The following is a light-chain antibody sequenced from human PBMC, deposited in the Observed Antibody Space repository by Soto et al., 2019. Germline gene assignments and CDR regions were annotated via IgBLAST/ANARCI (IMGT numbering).Light chain of an antibody. CDR3: HQYDGSLGLT. Sequence: DIVLTQSPGTLSLSPGERATLSCRASQSVSSSYLAWYQQKPGQAPRLLIYGASSRATGIPDRFSGSGSGTDFALPISRLEPEDFAVYYCHQYDGSLGLTFGGGTKVEIK. V-gene: IGKV3-20*01. CDR1: QSVSSSY. CDR2: GAS. J-gene: IGKJ4*01.